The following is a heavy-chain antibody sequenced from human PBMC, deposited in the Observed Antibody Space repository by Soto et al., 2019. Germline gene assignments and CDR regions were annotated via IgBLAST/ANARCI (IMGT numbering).Heavy chain of an antibody. CDR2: IYYSGST. CDR1: GGSISSSSYY. D-gene: IGHD3-9*01. Sequence: SETLSLTCAVSGGSISSSSYYWGWIRQPPGKGLEWIGSIYYSGSTYYNPPLKSRVTISVDTSKNQFSLKLSSVTAADTAVYYCARYFDWLLTRDYYYYGMDVWGQGTTVTVSS. CDR3: ARYFDWLLTRDYYYYGMDV. V-gene: IGHV4-39*01. J-gene: IGHJ6*02.